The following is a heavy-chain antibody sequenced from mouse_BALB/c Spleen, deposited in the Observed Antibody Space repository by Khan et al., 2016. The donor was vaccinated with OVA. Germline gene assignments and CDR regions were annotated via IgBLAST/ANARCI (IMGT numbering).Heavy chain of an antibody. D-gene: IGHD2-1*01. J-gene: IGHJ1*01. Sequence: QVQLKESGAELMKPGASVKISCKATGYIFSSYWIEWVKQRPGHGLEWIGEILPGSGTTNYNEKFKGKATFTAETSSNTAYMQLSSLTSEDSAVYYCARYGNHWNFDVWGAGTTVTVSS. V-gene: IGHV1-9*01. CDR2: ILPGSGTT. CDR1: GYIFSSYW. CDR3: ARYGNHWNFDV.